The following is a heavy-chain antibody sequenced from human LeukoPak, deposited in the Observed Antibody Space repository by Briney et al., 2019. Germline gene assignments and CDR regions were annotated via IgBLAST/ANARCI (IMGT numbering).Heavy chain of an antibody. CDR2: IKEDGSEK. V-gene: IGHV3-7*01. CDR3: ARDTRHYYGSGSYRPGPDFDY. J-gene: IGHJ4*02. CDR1: GFTLSTYW. Sequence: SGGSLRLSCAASGFTLSTYWMSWVHQAPGKGLEWVANIKEDGSEKYYVDSVKGRFTISRDNAKNSLYLQMNSLRAEDTAVYYCARDTRHYYGSGSYRPGPDFDYWGQGTLVTVSS. D-gene: IGHD3-10*01.